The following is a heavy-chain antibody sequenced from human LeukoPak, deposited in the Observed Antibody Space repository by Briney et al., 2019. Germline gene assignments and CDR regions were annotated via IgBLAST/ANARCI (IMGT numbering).Heavy chain of an antibody. Sequence: SETLSLTCTVSGGSISSYYWSWIRQPAGKGLEWIGHTFTSGTTNYNPSLNSRVTMSVDTSKNQFSLELSSVTAADTAVYFCASKSRYSSSWPFDYWGQGTLVTVSS. D-gene: IGHD6-13*01. V-gene: IGHV4-4*07. CDR1: GGSISSYY. CDR2: TFTSGTT. CDR3: ASKSRYSSSWPFDY. J-gene: IGHJ4*02.